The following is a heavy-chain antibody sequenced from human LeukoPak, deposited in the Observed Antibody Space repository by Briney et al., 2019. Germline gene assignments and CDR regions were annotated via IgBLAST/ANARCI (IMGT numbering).Heavy chain of an antibody. CDR3: AKDQGEHGSGWSNFDY. CDR2: IWFDGSNK. J-gene: IGHJ4*02. V-gene: IGHV3-33*06. D-gene: IGHD6-19*01. CDR1: GFTFSSYG. Sequence: PGGSLRLSCAASGFTFSSYGMHWVRQAPGKGLEWVAVIWFDGSNKYYADSVKGRFTTSRDNSKNTLYLQMNSLRAEDTAVYYCAKDQGEHGSGWSNFDYWGQGTLVTVSS.